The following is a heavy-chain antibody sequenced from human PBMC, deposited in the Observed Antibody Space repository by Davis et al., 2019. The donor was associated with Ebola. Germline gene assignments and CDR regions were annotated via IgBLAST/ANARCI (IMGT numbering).Heavy chain of an antibody. CDR1: GFTFTDYY. V-gene: IGHV4-59*01. CDR3: ARDAVVSRGELDF. CDR2: IHYLGNT. Sequence: ESLKISCAASGFTFTDYYMGWIRQAPGKGLEWIGNIHYLGNTNHNPSLKSRVTISVDTSKNQFSLNLRSVTAADTAVYYCARDAVVSRGELDFWGQGTLVTVSS. J-gene: IGHJ4*02. D-gene: IGHD3-10*01.